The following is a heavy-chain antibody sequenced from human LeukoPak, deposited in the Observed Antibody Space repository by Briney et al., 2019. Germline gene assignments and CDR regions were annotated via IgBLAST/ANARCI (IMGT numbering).Heavy chain of an antibody. Sequence: GGSLRLSCAASGFTFSSYWMHWVRQAPGKGPVWVSRIYSDGSSTNYADSVKGRFTISRDNSKNTLYLQMNSLRAEDTAVYYCARALDGSGSRSFDYWGQGTLVTVSS. D-gene: IGHD3-10*01. V-gene: IGHV3-74*01. J-gene: IGHJ4*02. CDR2: IYSDGSST. CDR3: ARALDGSGSRSFDY. CDR1: GFTFSSYW.